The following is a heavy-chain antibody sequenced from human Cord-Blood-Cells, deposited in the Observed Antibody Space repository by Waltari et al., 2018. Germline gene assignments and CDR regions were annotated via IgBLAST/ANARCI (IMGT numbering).Heavy chain of an antibody. CDR2: INHSGST. Sequence: QVQLQQWGAGLLKPSETLSLTCAVYGGSFSGYYWSWIRQPPGKGLEGIGEINHSGSTNCNPPLKIRVTISVDTSKNQFSLKLSSVTAADTAVYYCARDQGYCSSTSCHDAFDIWGQGTMVTVSS. D-gene: IGHD2-2*01. V-gene: IGHV4-34*01. CDR3: ARDQGYCSSTSCHDAFDI. J-gene: IGHJ3*02. CDR1: GGSFSGYY.